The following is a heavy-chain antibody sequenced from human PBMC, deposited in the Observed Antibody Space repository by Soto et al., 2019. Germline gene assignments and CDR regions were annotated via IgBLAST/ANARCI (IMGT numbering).Heavy chain of an antibody. CDR2: INSDGSST. CDR1: GFTFSSYW. CDR3: ARDVRRFLEWLRDYYYYYYGMDV. D-gene: IGHD3-3*01. V-gene: IGHV3-74*01. Sequence: LGLSCAASGFTFSSYWMHWVRQAPGKGLVWVSRINSDGSSTSYADSVKGRFTISRDNAKNTLYLQMNSLRAEDTAVYYCARDVRRFLEWLRDYYYYYYGMDVWGQGTTVTVS. J-gene: IGHJ6*02.